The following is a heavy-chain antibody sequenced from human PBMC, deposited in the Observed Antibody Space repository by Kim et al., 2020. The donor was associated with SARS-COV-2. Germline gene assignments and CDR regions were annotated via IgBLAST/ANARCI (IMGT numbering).Heavy chain of an antibody. D-gene: IGHD3-3*01. Sequence: GGSLRLSCAASGFTFSDYYMSWIRQAPGKGLEWVSYISSSSSYTNYADSVKGRFTISRDNAKNSLYLQMNSLRAEDTAVYYCAISRSKRAFDIYGQGTMVTVSS. J-gene: IGHJ3*02. CDR2: ISSSSSYT. CDR1: GFTFSDYY. CDR3: AISRSKRAFDI. V-gene: IGHV3-11*06.